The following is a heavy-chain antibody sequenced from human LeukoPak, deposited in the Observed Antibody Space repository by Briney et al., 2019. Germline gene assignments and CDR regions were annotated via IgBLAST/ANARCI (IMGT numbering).Heavy chain of an antibody. CDR1: GGSISSYY. Sequence: SETLSLTCTVSGGSISSYYWSWIRRPPGKGLEWIGQISHGGGTSYNPSLKSRVTMSVDTSQKQLQFSLRLTSVTAADTAVYYCARHGGGYRSGWYFGDDWGQGILVTVSS. CDR3: ARHGGGYRSGWYFGDD. CDR2: ISHGGGT. J-gene: IGHJ4*02. V-gene: IGHV4-59*08. D-gene: IGHD6-19*01.